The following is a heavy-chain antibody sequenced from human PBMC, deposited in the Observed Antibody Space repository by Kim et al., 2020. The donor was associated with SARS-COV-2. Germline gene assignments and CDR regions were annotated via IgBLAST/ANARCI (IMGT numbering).Heavy chain of an antibody. Sequence: SVKVSCKASGGTFSSYAISWVRQAPGQGLEWMGGIIPIFGTANYAQKFQGRVTITADKSTSTAYMELSSLRSEDTAVYYCARDRHTITMVRGVPRGGMDVWGQGTTVTVSS. CDR3: ARDRHTITMVRGVPRGGMDV. CDR1: GGTFSSYA. D-gene: IGHD3-10*01. J-gene: IGHJ6*02. V-gene: IGHV1-69*06. CDR2: IIPIFGTA.